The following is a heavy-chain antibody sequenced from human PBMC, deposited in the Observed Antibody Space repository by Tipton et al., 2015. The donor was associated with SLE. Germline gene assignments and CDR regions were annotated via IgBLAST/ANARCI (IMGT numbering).Heavy chain of an antibody. D-gene: IGHD2-21*01. CDR1: GGSISSYS. CDR3: ARDWGGEALDF. J-gene: IGHJ4*02. Sequence: TLSLTCSVSGGSISSYSWSWIRQPAGKGVEWIGRIYTSGTTDYSSSLKGRITISVDMSKNQFYLRLTSVAAADTAVYYWARDWGGEALDFWGQGTLVTVSS. V-gene: IGHV4-4*07. CDR2: IYTSGTT.